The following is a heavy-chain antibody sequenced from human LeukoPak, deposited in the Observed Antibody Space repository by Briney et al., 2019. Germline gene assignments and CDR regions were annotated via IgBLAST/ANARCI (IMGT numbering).Heavy chain of an antibody. CDR2: ISWNSGSI. CDR1: GFTFDDYA. Sequence: TGRSLRLSCAASGFTFDDYAMHWVRQAPGKGLEWVSGISWNSGSIGYADSVKGRFTISRDNAKNSLYLQMNSLRAEDTAVYYCARGGSGSSLDYWGQGTLVTVSS. CDR3: ARGGSGSSLDY. D-gene: IGHD1-26*01. J-gene: IGHJ4*02. V-gene: IGHV3-9*01.